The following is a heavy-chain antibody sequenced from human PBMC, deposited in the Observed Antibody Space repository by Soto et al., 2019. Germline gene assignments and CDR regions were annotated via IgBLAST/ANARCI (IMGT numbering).Heavy chain of an antibody. CDR3: ARAGAYCSSTSCRELNNWFDP. Sequence: QVQLVQSGAEVKKPGSSVKVSCKASGGTFSSYTISWVRQAPGQGLEWMGRIIPILGIANYAQKFQGRVTITADKSTSTAYMELSSLRSEDTAVYYCARAGAYCSSTSCRELNNWFDPWGQGTLVTVSS. D-gene: IGHD2-2*01. CDR1: GGTFSSYT. J-gene: IGHJ5*02. V-gene: IGHV1-69*02. CDR2: IIPILGIA.